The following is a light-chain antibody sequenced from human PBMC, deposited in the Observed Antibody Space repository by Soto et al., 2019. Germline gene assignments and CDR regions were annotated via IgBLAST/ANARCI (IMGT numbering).Light chain of an antibody. Sequence: EMVMTQSPATLSVSPGERATLSCRASQSVSGNLAWYQQKPGQAPRLLIYGASTRATGIPARFSGSGSGTEFTLTISSLQSEAFAVYYCQQYNNWPQTFGQGTKVEIK. CDR1: QSVSGN. J-gene: IGKJ1*01. V-gene: IGKV3-15*01. CDR2: GAS. CDR3: QQYNNWPQT.